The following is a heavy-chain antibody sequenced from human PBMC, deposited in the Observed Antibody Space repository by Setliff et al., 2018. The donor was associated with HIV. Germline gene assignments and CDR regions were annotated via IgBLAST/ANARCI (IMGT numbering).Heavy chain of an antibody. J-gene: IGHJ4*02. V-gene: IGHV4-61*01. CDR3: ARDPPGYGDANDY. CDR2: IYYSGTT. CDR1: GGSVHSGCYY. D-gene: IGHD4-17*01. Sequence: SETLSLTCTVSGGSVHSGCYYWSWVRQPPGKGLEWIGYIYYSGTTYYNPSLKSRVTMSIDTSKNQFSLKVRSVTAADTAVYYCARDPPGYGDANDYWGQGTLVTVS.